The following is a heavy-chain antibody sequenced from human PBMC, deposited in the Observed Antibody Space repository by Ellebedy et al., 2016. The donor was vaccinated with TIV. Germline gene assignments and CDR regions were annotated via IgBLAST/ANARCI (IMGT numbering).Heavy chain of an antibody. Sequence: GESLKISCAASGFSFSDYAMSWVRQAPGKGLEWVANIKQDGSEKYYVDSVKGRFTISRDNAKNSLYLQMNSLRAEDTAVYYCARFAGMDVWGQGTTVTVSS. CDR3: ARFAGMDV. CDR1: GFSFSDYA. V-gene: IGHV3-7*03. J-gene: IGHJ6*02. CDR2: IKQDGSEK.